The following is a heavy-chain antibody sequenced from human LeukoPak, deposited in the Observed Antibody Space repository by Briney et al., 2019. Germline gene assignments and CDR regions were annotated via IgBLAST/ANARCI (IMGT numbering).Heavy chain of an antibody. V-gene: IGHV3-30*02. CDR3: AKDQHSSSWEDY. CDR2: IRYDGNDK. D-gene: IGHD6-13*01. Sequence: GGSLRLSCAASGFTFSYYGMHWVRQAPGKGLEWVAFIRYDGNDKFYADSVKGRFTISRDNSKNTLYLQMNSLRAEDTAVYYCAKDQHSSSWEDYWGQGTLVTVSS. J-gene: IGHJ4*02. CDR1: GFTFSYYG.